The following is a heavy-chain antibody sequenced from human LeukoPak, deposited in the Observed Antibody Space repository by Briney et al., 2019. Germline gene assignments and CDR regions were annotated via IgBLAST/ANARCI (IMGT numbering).Heavy chain of an antibody. J-gene: IGHJ4*02. D-gene: IGHD1-26*01. Sequence: PGGSLRLSCAASGFTFSSYGMHWVRQAPGKGLEWVAVIWYDGSNNYYADSVKGRFTISRDNSKNTLYLQMNSLRAEDTAVYYCAKDSGGYYYWGQGTLVTVSS. CDR2: IWYDGSNN. CDR3: AKDSGGYYY. CDR1: GFTFSSYG. V-gene: IGHV3-33*06.